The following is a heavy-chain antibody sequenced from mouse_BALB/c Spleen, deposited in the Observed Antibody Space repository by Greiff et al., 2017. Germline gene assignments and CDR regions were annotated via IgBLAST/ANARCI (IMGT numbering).Heavy chain of an antibody. CDR2: IYPSDSYT. CDR1: GYTFTSYW. D-gene: IGHD1-1*01. J-gene: IGHJ2*01. Sequence: QVQLQQPGAELVRPGASVKLSCKASGYTFTSYWINWVKQRPGQGLEWIGNIYPSDSYTNYNQKFKDKATLTVDKSSSTAYMQLSSPTSEDSAVYYCTRERYGSSYFDYWGQGTTLTVSS. V-gene: IGHV1-69*02. CDR3: TRERYGSSYFDY.